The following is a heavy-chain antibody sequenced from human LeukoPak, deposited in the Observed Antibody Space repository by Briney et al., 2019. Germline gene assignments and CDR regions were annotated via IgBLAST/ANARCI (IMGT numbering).Heavy chain of an antibody. Sequence: PGRSLRLSCAASGFTFSSYGMHWVRQAPGKGLEWVAVIWYDGSNKYYADSVKGRFTISRDNSKNTLYLQMNSLRAEGTAVYYCARWGTPTVTLDYWGQGTLVTVSS. J-gene: IGHJ4*02. CDR2: IWYDGSNK. CDR3: ARWGTPTVTLDY. D-gene: IGHD4-17*01. CDR1: GFTFSSYG. V-gene: IGHV3-33*01.